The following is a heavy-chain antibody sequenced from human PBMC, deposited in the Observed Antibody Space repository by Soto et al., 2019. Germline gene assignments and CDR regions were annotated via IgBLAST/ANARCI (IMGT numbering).Heavy chain of an antibody. CDR2: ISAYNGNT. Sequence: ASVKVSCKASGYTFTGYYMHWVRQAPGQGLEWMGWISAYNGNTNYAQKLQGRVTMTTDTSTSTAYMELRSLRSDDTAVYYCARDPPPPEYWGQGTLVTVSS. CDR1: GYTFTGYY. V-gene: IGHV1-18*04. D-gene: IGHD2-2*01. CDR3: ARDPPPPEY. J-gene: IGHJ4*02.